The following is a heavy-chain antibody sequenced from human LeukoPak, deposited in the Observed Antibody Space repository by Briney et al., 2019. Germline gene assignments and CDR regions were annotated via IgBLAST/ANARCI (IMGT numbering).Heavy chain of an antibody. Sequence: GGSLRLFCAASGFTFSSYAMHWVRQAPGKGLEYVSAISSNGGSTYYANSVKGRFTISRDNSKNTLYLQMGSLRAEDTAVYYCARASTLKFYDSSGGYTFDYWGQGTLVTVSS. V-gene: IGHV3-64*01. CDR2: ISSNGGST. D-gene: IGHD3-22*01. CDR3: ARASTLKFYDSSGGYTFDY. CDR1: GFTFSSYA. J-gene: IGHJ4*02.